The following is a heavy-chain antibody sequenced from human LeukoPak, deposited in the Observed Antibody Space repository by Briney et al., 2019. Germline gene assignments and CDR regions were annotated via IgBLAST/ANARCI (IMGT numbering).Heavy chain of an antibody. CDR3: GKGRVAMVTFVAD. J-gene: IGHJ4*02. D-gene: IGHD5-18*01. V-gene: IGHV3-23*01. Sequence: PGGSLRLSCAASGFIFTSYAMSWVRQAPGKGLQWVSAISGRGYSTYYADSVKGRFTISRDNSKNTVYLQVNSLRAEDTAVYYCGKGRVAMVTFVADWGQGTLVTVSS. CDR2: ISGRGYST. CDR1: GFIFTSYA.